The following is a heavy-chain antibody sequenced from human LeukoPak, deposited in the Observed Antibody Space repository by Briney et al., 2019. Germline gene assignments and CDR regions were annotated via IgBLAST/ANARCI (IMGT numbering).Heavy chain of an antibody. CDR2: ISSSGSTI. CDR3: ARVARYCSSTSCYSYYYMDV. J-gene: IGHJ6*03. V-gene: IGHV3-48*04. Sequence: GGSLRLSCAASGFTFSSYSMNWVRQAPGKGLEWVSYISSSGSTIYYADSVKGRFTISRDNAKNSLYLQMNSLRAEDTAVYYCARVARYCSSTSCYSYYYMDVWGKGTTVTVSS. D-gene: IGHD2-2*01. CDR1: GFTFSSYS.